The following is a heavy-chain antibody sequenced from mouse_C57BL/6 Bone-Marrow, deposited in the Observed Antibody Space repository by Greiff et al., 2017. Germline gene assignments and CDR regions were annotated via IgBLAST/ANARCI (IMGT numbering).Heavy chain of an antibody. CDR2: ISNLAYSI. Sequence: EVKLVESGGGLVQPGGSLKLSCAASGFTFSDYGMAWVRQAPRKGPEWVAFISNLAYSIYYADTVTGRFTISRENAKNTLYLEMSSLRSEDTAMYYCARHYYGSSYEDYAMDYWGQGTSVTVSS. CDR3: ARHYYGSSYEDYAMDY. D-gene: IGHD1-1*01. J-gene: IGHJ4*01. CDR1: GFTFSDYG. V-gene: IGHV5-15*01.